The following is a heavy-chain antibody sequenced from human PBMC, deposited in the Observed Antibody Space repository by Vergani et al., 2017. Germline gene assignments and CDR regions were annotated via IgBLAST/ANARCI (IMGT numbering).Heavy chain of an antibody. CDR2: IIPIFGTA. D-gene: IGHD2-2*01. Sequence: QVQLVQSGAEVKKPGSSVKVSCKASGGTFSSYAISWVRQAPGQGLEWLGGIIPIFGTANYAQKFKGRVTITADESTSTAYMELSSLRSEDTAVYYCARGNRYCSSTSCYFYYYGMDVWGQGTTVTVSS. CDR3: ARGNRYCSSTSCYFYYYGMDV. CDR1: GGTFSSYA. J-gene: IGHJ6*02. V-gene: IGHV1-69*12.